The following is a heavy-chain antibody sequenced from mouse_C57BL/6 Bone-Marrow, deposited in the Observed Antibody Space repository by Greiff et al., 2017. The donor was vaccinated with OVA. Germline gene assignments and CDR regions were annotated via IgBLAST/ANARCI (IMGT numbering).Heavy chain of an antibody. V-gene: IGHV1-64*01. CDR2: IHPNSGST. J-gene: IGHJ4*01. CDR3: ANHSNLYYYAMDY. Sequence: QVQLKQPGAELVKPGASVKLSCKASGYTFTSYWMHWVKQRPGQGLEWIGMIHPNSGSTNYNEKFKSKATLTVDKSSSTAYMQLSSLTSEDSAVYYCANHSNLYYYAMDYWGQGTSVTVSS. CDR1: GYTFTSYW. D-gene: IGHD2-5*01.